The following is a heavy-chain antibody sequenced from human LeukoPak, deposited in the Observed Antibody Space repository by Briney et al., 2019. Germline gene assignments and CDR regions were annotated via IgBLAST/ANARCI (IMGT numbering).Heavy chain of an antibody. Sequence: PGGSLRLSCAASGFTFDDYAMHWVRQAPGKGLEWVSGISWNSGSIGYADSVKGRFTISRDNAKNSLYLQMNSLRAEDTALYYCAKDIQSYYDSSGHFDYWGQGTLVTVSS. V-gene: IGHV3-9*01. D-gene: IGHD3-22*01. CDR1: GFTFDDYA. CDR2: ISWNSGSI. J-gene: IGHJ4*02. CDR3: AKDIQSYYDSSGHFDY.